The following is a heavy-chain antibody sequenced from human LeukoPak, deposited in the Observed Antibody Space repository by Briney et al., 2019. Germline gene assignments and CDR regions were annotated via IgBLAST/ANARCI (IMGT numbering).Heavy chain of an antibody. CDR3: ARVGVAAKRSYYFDY. CDR1: GGTLSSYA. Sequence: GSSVKVSCKASGGTLSSYAISWVRQAPGQGLEGMGGIIPIFGTANYAQKFQGRVTITADESTSTAYMELSSLRSEDTAVYYCARVGVAAKRSYYFDYWGQGTLVTVSS. CDR2: IIPIFGTA. J-gene: IGHJ4*02. V-gene: IGHV1-69*01. D-gene: IGHD2-15*01.